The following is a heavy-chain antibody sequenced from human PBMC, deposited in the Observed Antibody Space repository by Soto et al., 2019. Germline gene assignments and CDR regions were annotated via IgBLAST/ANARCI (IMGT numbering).Heavy chain of an antibody. CDR3: ATPPNRAPQDYYYYYMDV. CDR2: ISSSSSTI. V-gene: IGHV3-48*01. J-gene: IGHJ6*03. CDR1: GFTFSSYS. Sequence: GGSLRLSCAASGFTFSSYSMNWVRQAPGKGLEWVSYISSSSSTIYYADSVKGRFTISRDNAKNSLYLQMNSLRAEDTAVYYCATPPNRAPQDYYYYYMDVWGKGTTVTVSS.